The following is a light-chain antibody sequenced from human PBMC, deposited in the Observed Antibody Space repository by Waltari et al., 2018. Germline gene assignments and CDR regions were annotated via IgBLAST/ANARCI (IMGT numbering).Light chain of an antibody. J-gene: IGLJ2*01. CDR3: CSFAAGNTVI. CDR2: DVS. Sequence: QSALTQPRSVSGSPGQSVTISCTGTSSDVGGYNSVSWYQQDPGKAPNLLIFDVSGRPSGVSDRFSGSKSGNTASLTISGLQAEDEADYHCCSFAAGNTVIFGGGTKLTVV. V-gene: IGLV2-11*01. CDR1: SSDVGGYNS.